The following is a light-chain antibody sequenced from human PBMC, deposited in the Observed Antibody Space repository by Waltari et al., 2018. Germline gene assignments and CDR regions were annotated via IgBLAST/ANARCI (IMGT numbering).Light chain of an antibody. Sequence: DVVMTQSPLSLSVTLGQSASISCRSSESLVASDGNTYFNWFQQRPGQSPRRLLYKVSNRDSGVPDRCSGSGSGTDFTLRITRVEAEDVGVYYCMQGIHRPWTFGQGTKVEIK. V-gene: IGKV2-30*01. CDR1: ESLVASDGNTY. CDR2: KVS. J-gene: IGKJ1*01. CDR3: MQGIHRPWT.